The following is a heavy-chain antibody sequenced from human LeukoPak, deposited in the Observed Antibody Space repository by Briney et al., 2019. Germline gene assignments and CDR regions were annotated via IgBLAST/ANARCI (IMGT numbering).Heavy chain of an antibody. J-gene: IGHJ3*02. CDR3: AKDPADAFDI. Sequence: GGSLLLSCAASGFTFSSYGMHWVRQAPGKGLEWVAVISYDGSNKYYADSVKGRFTISRDNSKNTLYLQMNSLRAEDTAVYYCAKDPADAFDIWGQGTRDSLSS. CDR2: ISYDGSNK. V-gene: IGHV3-30*18. CDR1: GFTFSSYG.